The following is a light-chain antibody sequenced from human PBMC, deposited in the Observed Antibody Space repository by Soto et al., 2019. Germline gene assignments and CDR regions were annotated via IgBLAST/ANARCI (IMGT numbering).Light chain of an antibody. CDR1: QSVSNY. CDR3: QHGGT. V-gene: IGKV3-11*01. CDR2: DAS. J-gene: IGKJ5*01. Sequence: EIVLTQSPATLSLSPGERATVSCRASQSVSNYLGWYQQKAGQAPRLLIYDASNRATGIPARFSGSGSGTDFTLTISSLGPEDFAVYYWQHGGTFGQGTRLEIK.